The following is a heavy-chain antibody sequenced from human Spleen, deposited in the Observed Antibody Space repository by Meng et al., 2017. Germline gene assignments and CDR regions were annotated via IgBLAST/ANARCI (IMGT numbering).Heavy chain of an antibody. V-gene: IGHV3-30*18. Sequence: GESLKISCAASGFTFSSYEMNWVRQAPGKGLEWVTLISYDGSKKFYADSVKGRFTISRDNSRDTLYLQLNSLTAEDTAVYFCAKGLAGTAGVVDYWGQGTLVTVSS. CDR1: GFTFSSYE. D-gene: IGHD6-13*01. CDR2: ISYDGSKK. J-gene: IGHJ4*02. CDR3: AKGLAGTAGVVDY.